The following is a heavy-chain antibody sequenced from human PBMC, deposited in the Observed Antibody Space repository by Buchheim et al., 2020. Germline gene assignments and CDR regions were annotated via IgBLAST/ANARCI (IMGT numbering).Heavy chain of an antibody. V-gene: IGHV3-7*03. CDR2: INQRGTEK. D-gene: IGHD3-10*01. Sequence: EVQLVESGGGLVQPGGSLRLSCAASGFTFSDFWMNWVRQAPGKGLEWVASINQRGTEKYYVDSVKGRFTISRDNSRNTLVLQMSSLRAEDTALYYCATHHGSRTDSYFDYWGLGTL. CDR1: GFTFSDFW. J-gene: IGHJ4*02. CDR3: ATHHGSRTDSYFDY.